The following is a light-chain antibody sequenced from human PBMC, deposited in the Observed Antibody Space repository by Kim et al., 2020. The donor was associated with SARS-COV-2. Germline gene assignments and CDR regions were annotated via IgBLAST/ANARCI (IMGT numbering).Light chain of an antibody. J-gene: IGLJ3*02. CDR2: GNY. CDR3: QSYDSDLSGWV. V-gene: IGLV1-40*01. CDR1: SSNIGAGYD. Sequence: RVTIPCTGSSSNIGAGYDVHWYQQFPGTAPKLLIYGNYNRPSGVPDRFSGLQSGTSASLAITGLQAEDEADYYCQSYDSDLSGWVFGGGTQLTVL.